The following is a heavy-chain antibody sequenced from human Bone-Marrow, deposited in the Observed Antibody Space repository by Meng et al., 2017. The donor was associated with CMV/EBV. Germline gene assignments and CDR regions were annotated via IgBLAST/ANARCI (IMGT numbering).Heavy chain of an antibody. V-gene: IGHV3-30*03. J-gene: IGHJ6*02. CDR2: ISYNGNKK. CDR1: GFTFSSYS. Sequence: GESLKISCAASGFTFSSYSMNWVRQAPGKGLECVAVISYNGNKKYYIDSVKGRFTISRDNSKSTLYLQMNSLRSDDTSVYYCARDLVAAPGGFDYFYGMDVWGQGTTVTVSS. CDR3: ARDLVAAPGGFDYFYGMDV. D-gene: IGHD6-13*01.